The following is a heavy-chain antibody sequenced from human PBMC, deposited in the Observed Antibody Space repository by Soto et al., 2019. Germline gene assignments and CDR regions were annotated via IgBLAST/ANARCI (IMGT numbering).Heavy chain of an antibody. CDR3: AKSVYNWNDGFFDY. Sequence: PWGSLRLSWAASWFNVSGNYMSWVRQAPGKGLEWVSVIYSGGSTYYADSVKGRFTISRHNSKNTLYLQMNSLRAEDTAVYYCAKSVYNWNDGFFDYWGQGTLVTVSS. D-gene: IGHD1-1*01. CDR1: WFNVSGNY. CDR2: IYSGGST. V-gene: IGHV3-53*04. J-gene: IGHJ4*02.